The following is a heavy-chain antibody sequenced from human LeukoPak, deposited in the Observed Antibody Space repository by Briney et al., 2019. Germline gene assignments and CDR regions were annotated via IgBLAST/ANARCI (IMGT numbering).Heavy chain of an antibody. D-gene: IGHD6-13*01. Sequence: GSLRLSCAASGLTFSSYSMNWVRQAPGEGLEWVSYIISSSSTVYYADSVRGRFTISRDNAKNSLFLQMNSLRAEDTAVYYCAREMNGYTSSAIDYWGQGTLVTVSS. J-gene: IGHJ4*02. CDR1: GLTFSSYS. CDR2: IISSSSTV. V-gene: IGHV3-48*01. CDR3: AREMNGYTSSAIDY.